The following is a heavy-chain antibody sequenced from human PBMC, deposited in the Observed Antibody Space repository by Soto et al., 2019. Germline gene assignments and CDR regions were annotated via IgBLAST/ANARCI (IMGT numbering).Heavy chain of an antibody. CDR1: GGSLSNYG. D-gene: IGHD3-22*01. Sequence: QVQLVQSGAAVKKTGSSVKVSCKASGGSLSNYGISWVRQAPGQGLEWMGAIIPVFGTPNYAQKFQDRVTITADESTTTVYMEVRILTSEDTAVYYCARGDATKIVVTTYYAMDVWAQGTTVTVSS. CDR3: ARGDATKIVVTTYYAMDV. V-gene: IGHV1-69*12. CDR2: IIPVFGTP. J-gene: IGHJ6*02.